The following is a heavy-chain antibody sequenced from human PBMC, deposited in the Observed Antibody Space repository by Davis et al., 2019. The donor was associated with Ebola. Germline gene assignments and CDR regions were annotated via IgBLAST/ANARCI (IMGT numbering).Heavy chain of an antibody. CDR2: ISSSSSYT. D-gene: IGHD2-21*02. Sequence: GGSLRLYCAASGFTFSDYYMSWIRQAPGKGLEWVSYISSSSSYTNYADSVKGRFTISRDNAKNSLYLQMNSLRAEDTAVYYCVRDPALVVTGGGWFFGLWGRGTLVTVSS. CDR3: VRDPALVVTGGGWFFGL. J-gene: IGHJ2*01. CDR1: GFTFSDYY. V-gene: IGHV3-11*06.